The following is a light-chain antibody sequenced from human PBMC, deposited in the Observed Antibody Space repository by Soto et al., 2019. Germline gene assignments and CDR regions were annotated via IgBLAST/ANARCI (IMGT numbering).Light chain of an antibody. CDR3: QHCHILPWT. CDR1: QDITNH. Sequence: DIQMTQSPSSLSASVGDRVTITCQASQDITNHLHWYQQKPGKAPKLLIYDASNLETGVPSRFSGSGFGTDFTFIINILQPEDFATYFWQHCHILPWTFGQGTKVEIK. V-gene: IGKV1-33*01. CDR2: DAS. J-gene: IGKJ1*01.